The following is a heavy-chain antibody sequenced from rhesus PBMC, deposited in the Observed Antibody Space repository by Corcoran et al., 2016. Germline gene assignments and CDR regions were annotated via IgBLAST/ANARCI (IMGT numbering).Heavy chain of an antibody. J-gene: IGHJ4*01. CDR3: ARAPTTVASAVPDY. Sequence: EVQLVESGGGLAKPGGSLRLSCAASGFTFSDYYMDWVRQAPGKGLEWVSRIRHGGGSTWYADSVKGRFTVSRENAKNTLYRQMNYLRPEDTAVYYCARAPTTVASAVPDYWGQGVLVTVSS. V-gene: IGHV3-178*01. CDR1: GFTFSDYY. D-gene: IGHD4-29*01. CDR2: IRHGGGST.